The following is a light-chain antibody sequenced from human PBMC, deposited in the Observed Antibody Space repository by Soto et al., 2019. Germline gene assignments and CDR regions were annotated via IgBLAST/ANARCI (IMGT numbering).Light chain of an antibody. CDR2: DVI. CDR3: SSYSDTSTFVV. Sequence: QSVLTQPASVSDSPGQSITISCTGTSSDIGTYNYVSWYQQHPGRAPKLMIYDVINRPSGVSNRFSGSNSGNTASLTISVLHAEYEADYYCSSYSDTSTFVVFGGGTKVTVL. V-gene: IGLV2-14*03. CDR1: SSDIGTYNY. J-gene: IGLJ2*01.